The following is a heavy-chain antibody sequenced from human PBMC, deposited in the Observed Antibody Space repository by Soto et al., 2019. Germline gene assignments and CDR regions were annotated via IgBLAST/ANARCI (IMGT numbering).Heavy chain of an antibody. Sequence: SVKVSCKASGFTFTSSAVQWVRQARGQRLEWIGWIVVGSGNTNYAQKFQERVTITRDMSTSTAYMELSSLRSEDTAVYYCAAPRAHLLYSIAFDIWGQGTMVTVSS. CDR3: AAPRAHLLYSIAFDI. CDR1: GFTFTSSA. J-gene: IGHJ3*02. CDR2: IVVGSGNT. D-gene: IGHD2-2*02. V-gene: IGHV1-58*01.